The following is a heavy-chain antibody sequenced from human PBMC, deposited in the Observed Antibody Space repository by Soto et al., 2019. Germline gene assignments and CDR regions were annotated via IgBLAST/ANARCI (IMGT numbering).Heavy chain of an antibody. V-gene: IGHV3-74*01. CDR1: GFTFSSYW. CDR2: TNTDGSSS. J-gene: IGHJ4*02. Sequence: EVQLVESGGGLVQPGGSLRLSCAASGFTFSSYWMHWVRQAPGKGLVWVARTNTDGSSSSYADSVKGRFTISRDNAKNTRYLQMNSLRSDNAAVYSCVRDQTDRGDYFEDGGQGILVNVSS. CDR3: VRDQTDRGDYFED. D-gene: IGHD5-12*01.